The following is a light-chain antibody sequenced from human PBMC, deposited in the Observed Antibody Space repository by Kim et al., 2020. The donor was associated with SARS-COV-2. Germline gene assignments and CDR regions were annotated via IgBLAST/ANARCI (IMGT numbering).Light chain of an antibody. J-gene: IGKJ2*01. CDR2: AAS. CDR3: QQFSTSPPAYT. Sequence: GKRANLAGRARQSISSTFVGWDQQKLGQAPRLLIFAASSRAAGTPDRFSGSGSGTEFTLTISRVEPDDFAVYYCQQFSTSPPAYTFGQGTKLEI. CDR1: QSISSTF. V-gene: IGKV3-20*01.